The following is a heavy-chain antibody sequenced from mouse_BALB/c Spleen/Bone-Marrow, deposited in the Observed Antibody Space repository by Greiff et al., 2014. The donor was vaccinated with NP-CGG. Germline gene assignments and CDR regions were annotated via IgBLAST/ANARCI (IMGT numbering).Heavy chain of an antibody. Sequence: QVQLQQSGAELVRPGASVTLSCKASGYKFTDYEMHWVKQTPVHGLEWIGSIDPETGGTAYNQNFEGKATLTADRSSTTAYMELRSLTSEDSAVYYCTREGIYFGYDVPMDYWGQGTSVTVSP. D-gene: IGHD2-2*01. CDR2: IDPETGGT. J-gene: IGHJ4*01. CDR3: TREGIYFGYDVPMDY. V-gene: IGHV1-15*01. CDR1: GYKFTDYE.